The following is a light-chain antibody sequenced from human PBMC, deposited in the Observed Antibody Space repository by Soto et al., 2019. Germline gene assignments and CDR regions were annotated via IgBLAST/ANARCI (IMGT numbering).Light chain of an antibody. CDR1: QSVSSSF. V-gene: IGKV3-20*01. J-gene: IGKJ4*01. Sequence: EIVLTQSPGTLSLSPGERATLSCRASQSVSSSFLAWYPQKPGQAPRLLIYGASSRATGIPDRFSGSGSGTDFPLTISRLEPEDVAVYYCQHYGSSPLTFGGGTKVEIK. CDR2: GAS. CDR3: QHYGSSPLT.